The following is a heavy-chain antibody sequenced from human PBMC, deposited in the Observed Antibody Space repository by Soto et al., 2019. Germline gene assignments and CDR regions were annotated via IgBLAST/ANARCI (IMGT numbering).Heavy chain of an antibody. J-gene: IGHJ6*03. Sequence: QVQLQQWGAGLLKPSETLSLTCAVYGGSFSGYYWSWIRQPPGKGLEWIGEINHSGRTNYNPSLKSRVTISVDTSKNQFSLKLSSVTAADTAVYYCARGGVGYCSSTSCYERYYYYYMDVWGKGTTVTVSS. D-gene: IGHD2-2*01. CDR2: INHSGRT. CDR1: GGSFSGYY. CDR3: ARGGVGYCSSTSCYERYYYYYMDV. V-gene: IGHV4-34*01.